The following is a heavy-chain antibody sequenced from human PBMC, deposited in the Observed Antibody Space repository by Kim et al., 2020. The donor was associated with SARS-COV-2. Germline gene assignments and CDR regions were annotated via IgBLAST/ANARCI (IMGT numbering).Heavy chain of an antibody. Sequence: SETLSLTCTVSGGSISSSSYYWGWIRQPPGKGLEWIGSIYYSGSTYYNPSLKSRVTISVDTSKNQFSLKLSSVTAADTAVYYCARSGSIGDSSVAFDIWGQGTMVTVSS. J-gene: IGHJ3*02. CDR1: GGSISSSSYY. CDR2: IYYSGST. D-gene: IGHD3-22*01. V-gene: IGHV4-39*01. CDR3: ARSGSIGDSSVAFDI.